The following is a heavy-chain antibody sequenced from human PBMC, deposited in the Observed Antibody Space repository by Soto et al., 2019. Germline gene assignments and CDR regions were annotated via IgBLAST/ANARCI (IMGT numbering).Heavy chain of an antibody. Sequence: GGGRRSIIRKPPGKGLEWIGYIYHSGSTYYNPSLKSRVTISVDRSKNQFSLKLSSVTAADTAVYYCARELQLLPNGFDPSGQPTLLTVSS. V-gene: IGHV4-30-2*01. CDR2: IYHSGST. D-gene: IGHD2-2*01. J-gene: IGHJ5*02. CDR1: GGGR. CDR3: ARELQLLPNGFDP.